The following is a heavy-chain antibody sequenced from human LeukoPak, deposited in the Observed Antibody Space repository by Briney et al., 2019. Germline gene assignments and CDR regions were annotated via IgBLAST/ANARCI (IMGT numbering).Heavy chain of an antibody. D-gene: IGHD3-22*01. CDR3: AREGYDSSGYYPGY. J-gene: IGHJ4*02. Sequence: ASVKVSCKASGYTFTSYGISWVRQAPGQGLEWMGWISVYNGNTNYAQKLQGRVTITADKSTSTAYMELSSLRSEDTAVYYCAREGYDSSGYYPGYWGQGTLVTVSS. CDR1: GYTFTSYG. V-gene: IGHV1-18*01. CDR2: ISVYNGNT.